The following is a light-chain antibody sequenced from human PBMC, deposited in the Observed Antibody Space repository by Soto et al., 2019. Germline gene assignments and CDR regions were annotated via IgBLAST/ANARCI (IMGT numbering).Light chain of an antibody. V-gene: IGLV1-40*01. CDR3: QSYDNSHDWDVI. CDR1: SSNIGAGYP. J-gene: IGLJ2*01. CDR2: DSD. Sequence: QSVLTQPPSVSGAPGQRVTISCTGSSSNIGAGYPVHWYQQRPGTAPKLLISDSDNRPSGVPDRFSGSKSGTSASLAITGLQAEDEADYYCQSYDNSHDWDVIFGGGTKVTVL.